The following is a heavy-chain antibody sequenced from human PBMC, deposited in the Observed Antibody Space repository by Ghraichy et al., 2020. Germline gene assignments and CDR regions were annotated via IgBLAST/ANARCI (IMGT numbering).Heavy chain of an antibody. V-gene: IGHV3-74*01. Sequence: GGSLRLSCAASGFTFSSYWMHWVRQAPGKGLVWVSRMNTDGSSTDYADSVKGRFTISRDNAKNTLYLQRNSLRADDTAVYYCARVPYSRSYGWFVPWGQGTRITVSS. D-gene: IGHD6-6*01. CDR2: MNTDGSST. J-gene: IGHJ5*02. CDR3: ARVPYSRSYGWFVP. CDR1: GFTFSSYW.